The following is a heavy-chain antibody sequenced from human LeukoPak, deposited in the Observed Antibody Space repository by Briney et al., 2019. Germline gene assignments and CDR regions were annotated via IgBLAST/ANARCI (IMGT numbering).Heavy chain of an antibody. Sequence: GGSLRLSCAASGLTFSRDWMSWVRQAPGKGLEWVAMIKQDGSDKYYVDSVKGRFTISSENTKNSLNLQMNSLRAEDTAVYYCATLDTAMVTNFGYWGQGTLVTVSS. V-gene: IGHV3-7*01. CDR3: ATLDTAMVTNFGY. CDR2: IKQDGSDK. D-gene: IGHD5-18*01. CDR1: GLTFSRDW. J-gene: IGHJ4*02.